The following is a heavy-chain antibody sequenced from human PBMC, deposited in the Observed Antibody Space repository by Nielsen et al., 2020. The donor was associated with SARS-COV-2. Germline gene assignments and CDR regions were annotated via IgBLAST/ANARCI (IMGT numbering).Heavy chain of an antibody. D-gene: IGHD1-26*01. CDR3: ARGAGDVRY. V-gene: IGHV1-24*01. J-gene: IGHJ4*02. Sequence: ASVKVSCKVSGYTLTELSMHWVRQAPGKGLEWMGGFDPEDGETIYAQKFQGRVTMTRNTSISTAYMELSSLRSEDTAVYYCARGAGDVRYWGQGTLVTVSS. CDR2: FDPEDGET. CDR1: GYTLTELS.